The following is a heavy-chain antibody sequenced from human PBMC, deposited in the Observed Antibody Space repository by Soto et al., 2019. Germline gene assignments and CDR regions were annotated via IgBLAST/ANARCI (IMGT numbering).Heavy chain of an antibody. V-gene: IGHV3-21*01. CDR2: ISSSSSYI. J-gene: IGHJ4*02. CDR1: GFTFSSYS. CDR3: ARDHWGEWELPPPKVLDY. D-gene: IGHD1-26*01. Sequence: GGSLRLSCAASGFTFSSYSMNWVRQAPGKGLEWVSSISSSSSYIYYADSVKGRFTISRDNAKNSLYLQMNSLRAEDTAVYYCARDHWGEWELPPPKVLDYCGQGTLVTVSS.